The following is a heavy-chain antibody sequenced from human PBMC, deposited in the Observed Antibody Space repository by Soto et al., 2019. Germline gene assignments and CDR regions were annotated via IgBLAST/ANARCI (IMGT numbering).Heavy chain of an antibody. Sequence: QVQLQESGPGLVLPSETLSLTCPVSGGSMTSYYWTWVRQPPGKGLEWIGYVYDSGTSKYNASLESLITMSLDKSRNWFSLRLRYVTAADTAVYFCARYSPTKKSFDSNPGWLDPWGQGNLVAVSS. D-gene: IGHD2-21*01. V-gene: IGHV4-59*01. CDR3: ARYSPTKKSFDSNPGWLDP. J-gene: IGHJ5*02. CDR2: VYDSGTS. CDR1: GGSMTSYY.